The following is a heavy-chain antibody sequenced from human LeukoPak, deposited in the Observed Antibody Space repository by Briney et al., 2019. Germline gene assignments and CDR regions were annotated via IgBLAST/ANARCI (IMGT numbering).Heavy chain of an antibody. J-gene: IGHJ5*02. Sequence: ASVRVSCKASGGTFSSYAISWVRQAPGQGLEWMGGIIPIFGTANYAQKFQGRVTITTDESTSTAYMELSSLRSEDTAVYYCARGMVAGTTPLAWFDPWGQGTLVTVSS. D-gene: IGHD1-7*01. CDR1: GGTFSSYA. CDR3: ARGMVAGTTPLAWFDP. CDR2: IIPIFGTA. V-gene: IGHV1-69*05.